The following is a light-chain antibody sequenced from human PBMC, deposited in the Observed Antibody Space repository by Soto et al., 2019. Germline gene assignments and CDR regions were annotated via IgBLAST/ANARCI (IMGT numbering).Light chain of an antibody. V-gene: IGLV1-40*01. Sequence: QSVLTQPPSVSGAPGQRVTISCTGSSSNIGGGSDVHWYQQLPGTAPRLLIYANINRPSGVPDRLSGSKSGTSASLAITGLQAEDEADYYCQSYDSGLSAWVFGGGTKLTVL. CDR1: SSNIGGGSD. J-gene: IGLJ2*01. CDR2: ANI. CDR3: QSYDSGLSAWV.